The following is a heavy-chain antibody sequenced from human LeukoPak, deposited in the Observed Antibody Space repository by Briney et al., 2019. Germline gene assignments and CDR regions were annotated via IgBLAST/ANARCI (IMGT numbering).Heavy chain of an antibody. V-gene: IGHV3-48*03. CDR2: ISSSGSTI. J-gene: IGHJ4*02. CDR1: GFTFSSYE. Sequence: GGSLRLSCAASGFTFSSYEMNWVRQAPGKGLEWVSYISSSGSTIYYADSVKGRFTISRDNAKNSLYLQMNSPRAEDTAVYYCARGRAVAANLDFDYWGQGTLVTVSS. CDR3: ARGRAVAANLDFDY. D-gene: IGHD6-19*01.